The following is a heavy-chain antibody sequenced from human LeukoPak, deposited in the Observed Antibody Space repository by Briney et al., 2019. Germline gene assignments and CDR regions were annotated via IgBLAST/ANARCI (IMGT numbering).Heavy chain of an antibody. Sequence: GESLKISCKGSGYSFTSYWIGWVRQLPGKGLGWMGIIYPGDSDTRYSPSFQGQVTISADKSISTAYLQWSSLKASDTAMYYCARQPRYYGPDAFDIWGQGTMAAVSS. J-gene: IGHJ3*02. CDR2: IYPGDSDT. CDR1: GYSFTSYW. D-gene: IGHD3-10*01. V-gene: IGHV5-51*01. CDR3: ARQPRYYGPDAFDI.